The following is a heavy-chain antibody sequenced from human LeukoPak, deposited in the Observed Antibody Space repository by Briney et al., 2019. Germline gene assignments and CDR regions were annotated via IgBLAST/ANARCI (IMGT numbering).Heavy chain of an antibody. Sequence: PGGSLRLSCAASGFTFSSYGMHWVRQAPGKGLEWVAVISYDGSNKYYADSVKGRFTISRDNPKNTLYLQMNSLRAEDTAVYYCAKAPYYYGSGSGFDYWGQGTLVTVSS. CDR2: ISYDGSNK. J-gene: IGHJ4*02. CDR3: AKAPYYYGSGSGFDY. V-gene: IGHV3-30*18. D-gene: IGHD3-10*01. CDR1: GFTFSSYG.